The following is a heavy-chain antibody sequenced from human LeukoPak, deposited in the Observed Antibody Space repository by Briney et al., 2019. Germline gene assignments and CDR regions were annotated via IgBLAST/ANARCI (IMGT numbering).Heavy chain of an antibody. CDR2: VSSSGSYT. CDR1: GFTFSDYY. V-gene: IGHV3-11*03. Sequence: PGGSLRLSCAASGFTFSDYYMSWIRQAPGKGLEWVSYVSSSGSYTNYADSVKGRLTISRDNAKNSLYLQMNSLRVEDTAVYYCARFRRFGDAFDFWGQGTMVTVSS. D-gene: IGHD3-3*01. J-gene: IGHJ3*01. CDR3: ARFRRFGDAFDF.